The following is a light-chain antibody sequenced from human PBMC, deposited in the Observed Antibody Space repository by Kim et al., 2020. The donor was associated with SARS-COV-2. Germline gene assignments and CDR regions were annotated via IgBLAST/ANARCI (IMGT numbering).Light chain of an antibody. V-gene: IGLV3-21*04. CDR2: YDS. Sequence: SYELTQPPSVSVAPGKTARITCGGNNIVSKSVHWYQQKPGQAPVLVIYYDSDRPSGIPERFSGSNSGNTATLTISRVEAGDEADYYCQVWDSSSDHPYVVFGGGTQLTVL. J-gene: IGLJ2*01. CDR1: NIVSKS. CDR3: QVWDSSSDHPYVV.